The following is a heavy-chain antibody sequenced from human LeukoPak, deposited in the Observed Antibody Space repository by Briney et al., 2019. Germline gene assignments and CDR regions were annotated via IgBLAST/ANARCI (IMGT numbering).Heavy chain of an antibody. D-gene: IGHD1-26*01. CDR3: ARGRIVGATTNYFDY. CDR1: GGTFISYA. V-gene: IGHV1-69*05. CDR2: IIAIFGTA. Sequence: SVKVACKASGGTFISYAISWVRQAPGQGLEWMGGIIAIFGTANYAQKFEGRVTITTDESTSTDYMELSSLRSEDTAVYYCARGRIVGATTNYFDYWGQGTLVTVSS. J-gene: IGHJ4*02.